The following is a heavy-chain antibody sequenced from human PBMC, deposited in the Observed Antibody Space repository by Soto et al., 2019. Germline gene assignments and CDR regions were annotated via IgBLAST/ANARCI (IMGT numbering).Heavy chain of an antibody. CDR2: TFHSGST. CDR1: GGAISSGGYH. CDR3: ARGGVATMEVQYYFDY. J-gene: IGHJ4*02. Sequence: SETLSLTCNVSGGAISSGGYHWSWIRQYPGKGLEWIGHTFHSGSTNYNPSLQSRLTISVDTSKNQFSLHLISVTAADTAVYFCARGGVATMEVQYYFDYWGQGTLVTVSS. D-gene: IGHD5-12*01. V-gene: IGHV4-31*03.